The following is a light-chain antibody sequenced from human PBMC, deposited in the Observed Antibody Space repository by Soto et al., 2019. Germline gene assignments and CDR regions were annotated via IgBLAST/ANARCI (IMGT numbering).Light chain of an antibody. CDR1: SSDVGGYNY. CDR2: EVS. J-gene: IGLJ1*01. Sequence: QSALTQPASVSGSPGQSITISYTGTSSDVGGYNYVSWYQQHPGKAPKLMIYEVSNRPSGVSNRFSGSKSGNTASLTISGLQAEDEADYYCSSYTISNTLPFVFGTGTKLTVL. V-gene: IGLV2-14*01. CDR3: SSYTISNTLPFV.